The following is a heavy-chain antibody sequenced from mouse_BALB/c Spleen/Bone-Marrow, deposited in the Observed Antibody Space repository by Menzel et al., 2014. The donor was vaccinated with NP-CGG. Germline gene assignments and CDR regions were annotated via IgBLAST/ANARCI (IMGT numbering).Heavy chain of an antibody. CDR3: ARYYRYGYYAMGY. Sequence: VQLQQSGAELVKPGASVKLSCTASGFNIKDTYMHWVKQRPEQGLEWIGRIDPANGNTKYDPKFQGKATITAGTSSNTAYLQLSSLTSEDTAVYYCARYYRYGYYAMGYWGQGTSVTVSS. D-gene: IGHD2-14*01. CDR2: IDPANGNT. V-gene: IGHV14-3*02. J-gene: IGHJ4*01. CDR1: GFNIKDTY.